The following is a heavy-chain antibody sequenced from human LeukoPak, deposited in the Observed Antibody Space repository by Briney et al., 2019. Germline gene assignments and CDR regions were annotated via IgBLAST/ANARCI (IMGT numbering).Heavy chain of an antibody. CDR2: INHSGST. CDR3: ARQARGITMVRGKKSEPRRYYMDV. Sequence: SETLSLTCAVYGGSFSGYYWSWIRQPPGKGLEWIGEINHSGSTNYNPSLKSRVTISVDTSKNQFSLKLSSVTAADTAVYYCARQARGITMVRGKKSEPRRYYMDVWGKGTTVTISS. V-gene: IGHV4-34*01. CDR1: GGSFSGYY. D-gene: IGHD3-10*01. J-gene: IGHJ6*03.